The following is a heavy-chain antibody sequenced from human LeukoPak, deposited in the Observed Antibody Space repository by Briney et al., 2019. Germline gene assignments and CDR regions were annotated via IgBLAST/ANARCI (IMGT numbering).Heavy chain of an antibody. D-gene: IGHD6-13*01. J-gene: IGHJ3*02. CDR3: ARSLSSSWYGAFDI. CDR1: GFTFSTYS. Sequence: GGSLRLSCAASGFTFSTYSMNWVRQAPGKGLEWASSIGSSSNYIYYAGSLKGRSTISRDNAKNSLYLQMSSLRAEDTAVYFCARSLSSSWYGAFDIWGQGTMVTVSS. CDR2: IGSSSNYI. V-gene: IGHV3-21*01.